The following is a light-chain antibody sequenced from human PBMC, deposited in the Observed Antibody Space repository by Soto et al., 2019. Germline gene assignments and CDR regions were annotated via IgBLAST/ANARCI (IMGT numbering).Light chain of an antibody. V-gene: IGKV3-20*01. Sequence: EIVLTQSPGTLSLSAGERATLSCRASQSVSSSYLAWYQQKPGQAPRLLIYDASSRATGIPDRFSGSGSGTDFTLTISRLEPEDFAVYYCQQYGSAPQTFDQGTKVEIK. CDR3: QQYGSAPQT. CDR1: QSVSSSY. J-gene: IGKJ1*01. CDR2: DAS.